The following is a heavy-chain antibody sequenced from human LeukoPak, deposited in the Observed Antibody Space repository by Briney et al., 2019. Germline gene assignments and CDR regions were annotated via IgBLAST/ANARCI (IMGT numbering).Heavy chain of an antibody. CDR1: GFTFSSYE. D-gene: IGHD3-22*01. V-gene: IGHV3-21*01. CDR2: ISSSSRYI. CDR3: APTMIVAS. Sequence: PGGSLRLSCAASGFTFSSYEMNWVRQAPGKGLEWVSSISSSSRYINYADSVKGRFTISRDNAKNSLYLQMNSLRAEDTAVYYCAPTMIVASWGQGTLVTVSS. J-gene: IGHJ4*02.